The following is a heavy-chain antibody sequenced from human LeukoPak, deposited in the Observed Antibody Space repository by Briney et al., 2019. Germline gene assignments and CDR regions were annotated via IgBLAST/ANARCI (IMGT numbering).Heavy chain of an antibody. V-gene: IGHV3-7*01. CDR2: IKQDGSEK. D-gene: IGHD4-17*01. CDR3: AREHPYGDYLDY. CDR1: GFTFSSYA. J-gene: IGHJ4*02. Sequence: GGSLRLSCAASGFTFSSYAMHWVRQAPGKGLEWVANIKQDGSEKYYVDSVKGRFTISRDNAKNSLYLQMNSLRAEDTAVYYCAREHPYGDYLDYWGQGTLVTVSS.